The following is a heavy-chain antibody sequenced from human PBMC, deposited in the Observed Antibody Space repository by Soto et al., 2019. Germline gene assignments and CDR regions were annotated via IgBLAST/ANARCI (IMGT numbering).Heavy chain of an antibody. Sequence: SETLSLTCTVSGGSISSGGYYWSWIRQHPGKGLEWIGYIYYSGSTYYNPSLKSRVTISVDTSKNQFSLKLSSVTAADTAVYYCARGRLQLMDFDYWGQGTLVTVSS. D-gene: IGHD5-12*01. CDR3: ARGRLQLMDFDY. CDR1: GGSISSGGYY. V-gene: IGHV4-31*03. CDR2: IYYSGST. J-gene: IGHJ4*02.